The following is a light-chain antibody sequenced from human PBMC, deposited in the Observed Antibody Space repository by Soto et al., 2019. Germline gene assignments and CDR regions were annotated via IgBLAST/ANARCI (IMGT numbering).Light chain of an antibody. CDR3: QKYNSVPHT. CDR2: AAS. Sequence: DIQMTQSPSSLSASVGDRVTITCRASQGISNDLAWYQQKAGKVPKLLIYAASTFQSGVPSRFSGSGSGTDFTLTISSLQPEDVATYYCQKYNSVPHTFGPGTKVDIK. J-gene: IGKJ3*01. V-gene: IGKV1-27*01. CDR1: QGISND.